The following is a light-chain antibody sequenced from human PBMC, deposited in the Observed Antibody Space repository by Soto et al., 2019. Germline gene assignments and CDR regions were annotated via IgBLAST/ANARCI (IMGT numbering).Light chain of an antibody. CDR1: SSDVGDYNY. Sequence: QPVLTQPASVSGSPGQSITISCTGTSSDVGDYNYVSWYQQDPGKAPKLMIYDVSNRPSGVSNRFSGSKSGNTASLTISGLQAEDEADYYCSSYTSSSTLVVFGGGTKLTVL. J-gene: IGLJ2*01. CDR2: DVS. CDR3: SSYTSSSTLVV. V-gene: IGLV2-14*01.